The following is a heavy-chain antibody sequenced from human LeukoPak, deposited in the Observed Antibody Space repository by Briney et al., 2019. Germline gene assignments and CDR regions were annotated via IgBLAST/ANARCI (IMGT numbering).Heavy chain of an antibody. Sequence: ASVKVSCKASGYPFSRYDLNWVRQATGQGLEWMGWMNPNRGNTGYAQKFQGRVTMTRSTSISTAYMELSSLRSDDTAVYYCARSTVYCSGANCHNAFDIWGQGTMVTVSS. CDR3: ARSTVYCSGANCHNAFDI. J-gene: IGHJ3*02. D-gene: IGHD2-2*02. CDR1: GYPFSRYD. CDR2: MNPNRGNT. V-gene: IGHV1-8*01.